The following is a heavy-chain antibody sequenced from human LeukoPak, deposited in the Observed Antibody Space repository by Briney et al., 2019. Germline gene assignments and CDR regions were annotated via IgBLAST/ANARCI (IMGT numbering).Heavy chain of an antibody. CDR2: ICGSGGGI. J-gene: IGHJ5*02. V-gene: IGHV3-23*01. D-gene: IGHD3-9*01. Sequence: PGGSLGLSCAASGFTFSNYAMTWVRQAPGKGLEWVSGICGSGGGIYYADSVKGRFTISRDNSKNTLYLQMHSLRAEDTAVYYCATLAGYFDWFPRGGWFDPWGQGTLVTVSS. CDR1: GFTFSNYA. CDR3: ATLAGYFDWFPRGGWFDP.